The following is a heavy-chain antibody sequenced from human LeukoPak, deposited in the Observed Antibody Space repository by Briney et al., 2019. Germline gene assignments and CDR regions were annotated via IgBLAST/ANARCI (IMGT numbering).Heavy chain of an antibody. CDR3: AHPLSGGYSNYVFDY. Sequence: PGGSLRLSCAASGFTFSSYGMHWVRQAPGKGLEWVAFIRYDGSNKYYTDSVKGRFTLSRDNSKNTLYLQMDSLRAEDTAVYYCAHPLSGGYSNYVFDYWGQGTLVTVSS. V-gene: IGHV3-30*02. D-gene: IGHD4-11*01. CDR2: IRYDGSNK. CDR1: GFTFSSYG. J-gene: IGHJ4*02.